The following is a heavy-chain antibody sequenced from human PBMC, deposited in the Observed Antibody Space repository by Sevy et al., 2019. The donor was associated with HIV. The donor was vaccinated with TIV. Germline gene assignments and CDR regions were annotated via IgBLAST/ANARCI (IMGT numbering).Heavy chain of an antibody. J-gene: IGHJ6*02. CDR3: ARADLDSGTFFQYYGMDV. D-gene: IGHD6-13*01. Sequence: ASVKVSCKASGYTFSGYDINWVRQATGQGLEWMGWMNPDSGRRGYAPKFQGRVTMTTNTSIDTAYMELRRLRSEDSAVYYCARADLDSGTFFQYYGMDVWGQGTTVTVS. V-gene: IGHV1-8*02. CDR2: MNPDSGRR. CDR1: GYTFSGYD.